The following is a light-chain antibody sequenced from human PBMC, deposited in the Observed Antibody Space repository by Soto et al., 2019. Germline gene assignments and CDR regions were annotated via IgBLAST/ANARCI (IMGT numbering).Light chain of an antibody. Sequence: DIQMTQSPSSLSASVGDRVTITCRASQGISNYLAWYQQKPGKVPKLLIYAASTLQSGVPSRFSGSGSVTDFTLTISSLQTEDVATYYCQKYNSASFTFGPGTKVDIK. CDR1: QGISNY. CDR2: AAS. J-gene: IGKJ3*01. V-gene: IGKV1-27*01. CDR3: QKYNSASFT.